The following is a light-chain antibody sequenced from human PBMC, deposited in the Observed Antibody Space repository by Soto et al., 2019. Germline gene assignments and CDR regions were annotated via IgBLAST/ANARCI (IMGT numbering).Light chain of an antibody. CDR3: QTWATGIRV. J-gene: IGLJ3*02. CDR1: SGHSSYA. V-gene: IGLV4-69*01. Sequence: QLVLTQSPSASASLGASVKLTCTLSSGHSSYAIAWHQQQPGKGPRFLMRLTSDDSHTKGDGIPDRFSGSSSGAERYLTISSLQSEDEADYYCQTWATGIRVFGGGTKLTVL. CDR2: LTSDDSH.